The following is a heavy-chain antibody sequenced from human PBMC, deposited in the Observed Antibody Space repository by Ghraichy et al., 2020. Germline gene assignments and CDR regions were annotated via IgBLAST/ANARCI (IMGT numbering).Heavy chain of an antibody. D-gene: IGHD3-22*01. CDR3: AREGYYESSGYYYVSY. J-gene: IGHJ4*02. CDR1: GFTFSRYS. V-gene: IGHV3-48*02. Sequence: GSLRLSCAASGFTFSRYSMNWVRQAPGKGLEWVSYISSSSSTIYYADSVKGRFTISRDNAKKSLYLQMNSLRDEDTAVYYCAREGYYESSGYYYVSYWGQGTLVTVSS. CDR2: ISSSSSTI.